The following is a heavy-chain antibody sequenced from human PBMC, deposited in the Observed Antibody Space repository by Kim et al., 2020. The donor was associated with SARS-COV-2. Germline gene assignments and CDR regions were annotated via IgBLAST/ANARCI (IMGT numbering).Heavy chain of an antibody. V-gene: IGHV1-18*01. CDR3: ARRGGTDGPY. J-gene: IGHJ4*02. CDR2: ISTYGIK. Sequence: ASVKVSCKASGYTFTSYGISWVRQAPGRGLEWMGWISTYGIKSYAEKFRGRVTMTTDTSTSTAYMEVTSLRSDDTAVYYCARRGGTDGPYWGQGTLVTVSS. CDR1: GYTFTSYG. D-gene: IGHD3-16*01.